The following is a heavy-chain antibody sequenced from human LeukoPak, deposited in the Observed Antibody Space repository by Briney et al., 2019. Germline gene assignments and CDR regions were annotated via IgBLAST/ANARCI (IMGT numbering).Heavy chain of an antibody. Sequence: SETLSLTCAVYGGSFSGYYWSWIRQPPGKGLEWIGEINHSGSTNYNPSLKSRVTISVDTSKNQFSLKLSSVTAADTAVYYCARGRITIFGVVKSGHDFDYWGQGTLVTVSS. J-gene: IGHJ4*02. CDR1: GGSFSGYY. V-gene: IGHV4-34*01. CDR3: ARGRITIFGVVKSGHDFDY. CDR2: INHSGST. D-gene: IGHD3-3*01.